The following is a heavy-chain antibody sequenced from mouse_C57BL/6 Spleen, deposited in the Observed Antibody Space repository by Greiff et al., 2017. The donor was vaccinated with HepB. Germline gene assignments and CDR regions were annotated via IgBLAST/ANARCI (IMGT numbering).Heavy chain of an antibody. CDR2: IYPGNSDT. D-gene: IGHD2-2*01. Sequence: EVMLVESGTVLARPGASVKMSCKTSGYTFTSYWMHWVKQRPGQGLEWIGAIYPGNSDTSYNQKFKGKATLTAVTSASTAYMELSSLTTEDSAVYYCTREGGYDAFAYWGQGTLVTVSA. J-gene: IGHJ3*01. V-gene: IGHV1-5*01. CDR3: TREGGYDAFAY. CDR1: GYTFTSYW.